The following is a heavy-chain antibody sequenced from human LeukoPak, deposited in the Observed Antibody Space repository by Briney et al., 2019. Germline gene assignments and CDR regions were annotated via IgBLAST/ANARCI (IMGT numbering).Heavy chain of an antibody. CDR3: AKGIMVRGVMDAFDI. CDR2: IYPGDSDT. J-gene: IGHJ3*02. D-gene: IGHD3-10*01. CDR1: GYSFTSYW. V-gene: IGHV5-51*01. Sequence: GESLKISCKGSGYSFTSYWIGWVRQMPGKGLEWMGIIYPGDSDTRYSPSFQGQVTMSVDKSISTAYLQWSSLKASDTALYYCAKGIMVRGVMDAFDIWGQGTMVTVSS.